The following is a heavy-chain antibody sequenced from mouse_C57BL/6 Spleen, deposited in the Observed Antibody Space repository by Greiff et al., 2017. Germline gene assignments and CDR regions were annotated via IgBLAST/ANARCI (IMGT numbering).Heavy chain of an antibody. J-gene: IGHJ4*01. CDR3: ARDSPADYYAMDY. Sequence: QVQLQQPGAELVKPGASVKMSCKASGYTFTSYWITWVKQRPGQGLEWIGDIYPGSGSTNYNEKFKSKATLTVDTSSSTPYMQLSSLTSEDSAVYYCARDSPADYYAMDYWGQGTSVTVSS. V-gene: IGHV1-55*01. CDR2: IYPGSGST. CDR1: GYTFTSYW.